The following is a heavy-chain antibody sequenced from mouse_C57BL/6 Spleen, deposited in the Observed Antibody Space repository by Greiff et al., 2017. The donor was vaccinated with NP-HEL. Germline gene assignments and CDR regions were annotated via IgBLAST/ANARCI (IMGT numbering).Heavy chain of an antibody. D-gene: IGHD3-2*02. CDR2: ISDGGSYT. J-gene: IGHJ3*01. CDR1: GFTFSSYA. Sequence: EVMLVESGGGLVKPGGSLKLSCAASGFTFSSYAMSWVRQTPEKRLEWVATISDGGSYTYYPDNVKGRFTISRDNAKNNLYLQMSHLKSEDTAMYYCARDPAQALFAYWGQGTLVTVSA. CDR3: ARDPAQALFAY. V-gene: IGHV5-4*01.